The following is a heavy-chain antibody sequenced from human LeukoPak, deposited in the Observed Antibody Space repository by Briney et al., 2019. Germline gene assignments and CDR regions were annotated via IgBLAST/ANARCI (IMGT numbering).Heavy chain of an antibody. CDR3: ARDRDSSGYYGPSLDY. V-gene: IGHV1-2*02. CDR1: GYTFTGYY. Sequence: GASVKVSCKASGYTFTGYYMHWVRQAPGQGLEWMGWINPNSGGTNYAQKFQGRVTMTRDTSTSTAYMELRSLRSDDTAVYYCARDRDSSGYYGPSLDYWGQGTLVTVSS. J-gene: IGHJ4*02. CDR2: INPNSGGT. D-gene: IGHD3-22*01.